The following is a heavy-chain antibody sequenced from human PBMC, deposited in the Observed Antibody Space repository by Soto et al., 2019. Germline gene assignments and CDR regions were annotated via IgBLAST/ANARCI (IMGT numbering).Heavy chain of an antibody. CDR3: ARVLFERITIFGVVY. Sequence: QVQLVESGGGVVQPGRSLRLSCAASGFTFSSYAMHWVRQAPGKGLEWVAVISYDGSNKYYADSVKGQFTISRDNSKNTLYLQMNSLRAEDTAVYYCARVLFERITIFGVVYWGQGTLVTVSS. V-gene: IGHV3-30-3*01. J-gene: IGHJ4*02. CDR2: ISYDGSNK. D-gene: IGHD3-3*01. CDR1: GFTFSSYA.